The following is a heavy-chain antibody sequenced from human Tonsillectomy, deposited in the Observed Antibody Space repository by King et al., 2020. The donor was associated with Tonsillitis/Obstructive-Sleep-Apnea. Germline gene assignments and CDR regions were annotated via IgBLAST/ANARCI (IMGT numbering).Heavy chain of an antibody. CDR1: GGSISSYY. Sequence: VQLQESGPGLVKPSETLSLTCTVSGGSISSYYWSWIRQPPGKGLEWIGYIYYSGSTNYNPSLKSRVTISVDTSKNQFSLKLSSVTAADTAVYYCARGLELVFPFDYWGQGTLVTVSS. J-gene: IGHJ4*02. V-gene: IGHV4-59*01. CDR2: IYYSGST. D-gene: IGHD1-7*01. CDR3: ARGLELVFPFDY.